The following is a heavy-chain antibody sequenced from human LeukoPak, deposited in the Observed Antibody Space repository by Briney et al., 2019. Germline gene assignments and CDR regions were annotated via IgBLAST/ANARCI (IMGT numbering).Heavy chain of an antibody. V-gene: IGHV7-4-1*02. CDR3: ARGYCSGGSCYGTTYNWFDP. Sequence: GASVKVSCKASGYTFTSYAMNWVRQAPGQGLEWMGWINTNTGNPTYAQGFTGRFVFSLDTSVSTAYLQISSLKAEDTAVYYCARGYCSGGSCYGTTYNWFDPWGQGTLVTVSS. CDR2: INTNTGNP. CDR1: GYTFTSYA. D-gene: IGHD2-15*01. J-gene: IGHJ5*02.